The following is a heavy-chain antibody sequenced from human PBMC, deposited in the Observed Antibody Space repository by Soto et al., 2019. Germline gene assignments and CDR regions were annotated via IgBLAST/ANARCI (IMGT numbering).Heavy chain of an antibody. CDR1: GFTFSSYG. Sequence: GGSLRLSCAASGFTFSSYGMHWVRQAPGKGLEWVAVIWYDGSNKYYADSVKGRFTISRDNSKNTLYLQMNSLRAEDTAVYYCAGVGGMSSGMDVWGQGTTVTVSS. J-gene: IGHJ6*02. CDR2: IWYDGSNK. CDR3: AGVGGMSSGMDV. D-gene: IGHD3-16*01. V-gene: IGHV3-33*01.